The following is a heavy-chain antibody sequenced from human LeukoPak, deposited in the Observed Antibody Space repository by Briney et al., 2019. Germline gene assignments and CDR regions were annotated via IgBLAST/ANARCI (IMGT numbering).Heavy chain of an antibody. CDR3: ARDPFGGVIAFMDV. V-gene: IGHV3-74*01. J-gene: IGHJ6*04. CDR1: GFTFSTYS. CDR2: INSDGSST. D-gene: IGHD3-16*02. Sequence: GGSLRLSCAASGFTFSTYSMNWVRQAPGKGLVWVSRINSDGSSTSYADSVKGRFTISRDNAKNTLYLQMNSLRAEDTAVYYCARDPFGGVIAFMDVWGKGTTVTVSS.